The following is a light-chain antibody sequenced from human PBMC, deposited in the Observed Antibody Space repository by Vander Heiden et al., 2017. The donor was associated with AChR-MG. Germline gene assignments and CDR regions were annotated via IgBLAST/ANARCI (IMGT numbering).Light chain of an antibody. CDR2: AKN. V-gene: IGLV1-40*01. CDR3: QSYDTSLSGVV. Sequence: QSVLMQPPPVSGAPGHRVPIPCTGSSSNTGAGFHVHGYQQLPGTAPKLLIYAKNNRPSGVPDRFSGSKSGTSASLAITGLQAEDEADYYCQSYDTSLSGVVFGGGTKLTVL. J-gene: IGLJ3*02. CDR1: SSNTGAGFH.